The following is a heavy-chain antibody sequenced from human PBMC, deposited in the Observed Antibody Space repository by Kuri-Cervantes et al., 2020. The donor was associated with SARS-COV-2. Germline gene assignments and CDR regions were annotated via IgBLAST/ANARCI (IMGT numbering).Heavy chain of an antibody. CDR3: AREKIRLLGSFDY. CDR1: GFTFSSYA. V-gene: IGHV3-30-3*01. J-gene: IGHJ4*02. CDR2: ISYDGSNK. Sequence: GESLKISCAASGFTFSSYAMHWVRQAPGKGPEWVAVISYDGSNKYYADSVKGRFTISRDNSKNTLYLQMNSLRAEDTAVYYCAREKIRLLGSFDYWGQGTLVTVSS. D-gene: IGHD7-27*01.